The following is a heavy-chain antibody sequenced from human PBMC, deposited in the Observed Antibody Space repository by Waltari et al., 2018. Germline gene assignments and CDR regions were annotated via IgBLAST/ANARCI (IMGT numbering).Heavy chain of an antibody. CDR2: VYPEDGER. D-gene: IGHD4-17*01. CDR1: GYTFTDYY. J-gene: IGHJ4*02. CDR3: ATSDYGGNLSGY. Sequence: EVQLVQSGDAVKKPGATVKISCKASGYTFTDYYMHWVQQAPGKGLEWMGRVYPEDGERSEAEKFQGRVTITADMYTDTAYMEVISLRSEETAGYYCATSDYGGNLSGYWGQGTLVTVSS. V-gene: IGHV1-69-2*01.